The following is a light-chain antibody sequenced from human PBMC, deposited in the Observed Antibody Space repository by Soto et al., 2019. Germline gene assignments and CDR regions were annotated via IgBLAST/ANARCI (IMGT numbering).Light chain of an antibody. V-gene: IGKV3-15*01. Sequence: EIVMTQSPATLSVSPGERVTLSCRASQSVKSNLAWYQQKFGQAPRLLIYGASTRATGVPARFSGSGSGTEFTLTISSLQSEDFGVYYCQHYNNWPPWTFGQGIKVEI. J-gene: IGKJ1*01. CDR1: QSVKSN. CDR3: QHYNNWPPWT. CDR2: GAS.